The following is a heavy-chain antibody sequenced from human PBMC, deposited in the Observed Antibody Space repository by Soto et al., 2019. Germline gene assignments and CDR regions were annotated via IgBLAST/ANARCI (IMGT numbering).Heavy chain of an antibody. CDR2: ICVDNGAT. J-gene: IGHJ6*04. CDR1: GSTSVSDG. V-gene: IGHV1-18*01. Sequence: QDQLVQSGPEVKKPGASVKLSCKTSGSTSVSDGFSWFRQAPGQGPEWMVWICVDNGATNYARKFQGRVSLTIDRPTSTGYMELRSLRSADTAVYFCARRGPQYMDVWGKGTTVTGSS. CDR3: ARRGPQYMDV. D-gene: IGHD3-10*01.